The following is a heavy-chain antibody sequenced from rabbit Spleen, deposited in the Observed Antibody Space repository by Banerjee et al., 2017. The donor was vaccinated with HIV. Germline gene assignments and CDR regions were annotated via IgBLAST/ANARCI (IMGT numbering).Heavy chain of an antibody. V-gene: IGHV1S40*01. CDR1: GFSFSNGYY. CDR3: ARDTGSSFSTYGMDL. D-gene: IGHD8-1*01. J-gene: IGHJ6*01. CDR2: INIVTGKS. Sequence: QSLEESGRGLVQPEGSLTLTCTVSGFSFSNGYYMCWVRQAPGKGLEWIACINIVTGKSVSASWAKGRFTMSRASSTTVTLQMTSLTAADTATYFCARDTGSSFSTYGMDLWGPGTLVTVS.